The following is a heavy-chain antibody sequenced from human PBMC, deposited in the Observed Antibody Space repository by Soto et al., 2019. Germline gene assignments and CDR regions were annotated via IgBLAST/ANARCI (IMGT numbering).Heavy chain of an antibody. J-gene: IGHJ6*02. V-gene: IGHV3-48*03. Sequence: GGSLRLSCAASGFTFSSYEMNWVRQAPGKGLEWVSYISSSGSTIYYADSVNGRFTISRDNAKNSLYLQMNSLRAEDTAVYYCARLRRYGTKVRNGMDVWGQGTTVTVSS. D-gene: IGHD3-10*01. CDR1: GFTFSSYE. CDR3: ARLRRYGTKVRNGMDV. CDR2: ISSSGSTI.